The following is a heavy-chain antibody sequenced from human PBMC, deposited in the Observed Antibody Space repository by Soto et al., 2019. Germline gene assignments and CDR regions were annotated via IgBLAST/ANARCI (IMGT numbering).Heavy chain of an antibody. CDR2: INRDGSKK. Sequence: EVQLEDSGGDLVQPGGSLRLSCAAYGFTLSAYWTTWVRQAPGKGLEWVANINRDGSKKSYLDSVRGRFTISRDNVGNSLYLQMDSLRADDPALYYCARDVSPGSSSLYLDAFDIWGQGTMVTVSS. CDR3: ARDVSPGSSSLYLDAFDI. V-gene: IGHV3-7*05. CDR1: GFTLSAYW. D-gene: IGHD6-13*01. J-gene: IGHJ3*02.